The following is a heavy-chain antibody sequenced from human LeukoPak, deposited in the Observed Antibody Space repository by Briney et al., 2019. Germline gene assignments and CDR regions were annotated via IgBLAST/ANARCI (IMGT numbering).Heavy chain of an antibody. J-gene: IGHJ4*02. CDR2: ISSSGSTI. CDR1: GFTFSTYE. V-gene: IGHV3-48*03. Sequence: GGSLRLSCEASGFTFSTYEMNWVRQAPGKGLEWVSYISSSGSTIYYADSVKGRFTISRDNAKNSLFLQMNSLRAEDTAVYYCARVGFGWWSFDYWGQGTLVIVSS. D-gene: IGHD2-15*01. CDR3: ARVGFGWWSFDY.